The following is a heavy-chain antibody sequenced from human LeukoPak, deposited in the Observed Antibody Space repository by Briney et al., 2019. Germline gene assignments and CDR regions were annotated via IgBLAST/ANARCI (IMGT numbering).Heavy chain of an antibody. CDR2: IRYVGSNK. CDR3: AKDSNRGYSYGPGGYFDY. D-gene: IGHD5-18*01. J-gene: IGHJ4*02. CDR1: GFNFSSYG. Sequence: GGSLRLSCGASGFNFSSYGMLWVRQAPGKGLEWVAFIRYVGSNKLYADSVKGRFTISRDNSKNTLYLQMNSLIAEDTAVYYCAKDSNRGYSYGPGGYFDYWGQGTLVTVSS. V-gene: IGHV3-30*02.